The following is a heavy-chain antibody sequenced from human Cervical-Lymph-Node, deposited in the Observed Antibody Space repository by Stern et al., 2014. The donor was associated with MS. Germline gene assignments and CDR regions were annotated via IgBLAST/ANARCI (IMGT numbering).Heavy chain of an antibody. J-gene: IGHJ5*02. CDR1: GGTFNTSA. CDR3: ARDLGVGPSVS. V-gene: IGHV1-69*06. CDR2: IIPILGTT. Sequence: VQLVQSGAEVKKPASSVKVSCQASGGTFNTSAISWVRQAPGQGLEWMGGIIPILGTTNYAQKFQGRVTFSADKSTSTAYMALSGLRYEDTAVYYCARDLGVGPSVSWGQGTVVTVSS. D-gene: IGHD5/OR15-5a*01.